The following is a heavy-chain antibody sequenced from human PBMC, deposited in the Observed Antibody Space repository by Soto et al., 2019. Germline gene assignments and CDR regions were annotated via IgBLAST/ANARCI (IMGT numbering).Heavy chain of an antibody. J-gene: IGHJ6*02. V-gene: IGHV3-30-3*01. CDR2: ISYDGSNK. Sequence: QVQLVESGGGVVQPGRSLRLSCAASRFTFSSYAMHWVRQAPGKGLEWVAVISYDGSNKYYADSVKGRFTISRDNSKNTLYLQMNSLRAEDTAVYYCARGDPYSGSYHGYYYYYYGMDVWGQGTTVTVSS. CDR3: ARGDPYSGSYHGYYYYYYGMDV. CDR1: RFTFSSYA. D-gene: IGHD1-26*01.